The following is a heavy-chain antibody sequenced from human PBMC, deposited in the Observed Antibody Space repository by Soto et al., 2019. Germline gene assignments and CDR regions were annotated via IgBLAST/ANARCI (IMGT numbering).Heavy chain of an antibody. CDR2: ISYDGSNK. V-gene: IGHV3-30*18. CDR3: AKKRITMVRGVAFDY. J-gene: IGHJ4*02. D-gene: IGHD3-10*01. CDR1: GFTFSSYG. Sequence: QVQLVKSGGGVVQPGRSLRLSCAASGFTFSSYGMHWVRQAPGKGLEWVAVISYDGSNKYYADSVKGRFTISRDNSKNTLYLQMNSLRAEDTAVYYCAKKRITMVRGVAFDYWGQGTLVTVSS.